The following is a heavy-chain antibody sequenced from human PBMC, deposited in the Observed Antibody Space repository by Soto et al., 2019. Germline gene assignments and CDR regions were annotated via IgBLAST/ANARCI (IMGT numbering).Heavy chain of an antibody. CDR1: GFTFSSAP. CDR3: AKNNWLEY. J-gene: IGHJ4*02. V-gene: IGHV3-23*01. Sequence: VRLSCAASGFTFSSAPMSWVRQAPGKGLEWVSSISIGGDNTYYADSVKGRVTISRDSSKNTVYLQMNSLRAEATAIYYCAKNNWLEYWGQGTLVTVSS. CDR2: ISIGGDNT.